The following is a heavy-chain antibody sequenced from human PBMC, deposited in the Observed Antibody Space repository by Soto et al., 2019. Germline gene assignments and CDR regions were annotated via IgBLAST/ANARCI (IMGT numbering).Heavy chain of an antibody. CDR1: GFSLTTRGVG. CDR2: IYWDDVK. V-gene: IGHV2-5*02. D-gene: IGHD2-2*02. Sequence: QIALKESGPTLVKPSQTLTLTCTFSGFSLTTRGVGVGWIRQPPGKARECLELIYWDDVKRYSPSLQSRLSITKDTPKNQVVLTMTNVDPVDTATYYCAHIPNFYLYDGFDPWGQGTLVSVSS. CDR3: AHIPNFYLYDGFDP. J-gene: IGHJ5*02.